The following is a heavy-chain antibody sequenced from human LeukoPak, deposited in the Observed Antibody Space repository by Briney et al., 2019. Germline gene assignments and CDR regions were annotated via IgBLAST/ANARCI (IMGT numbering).Heavy chain of an antibody. CDR2: ISSSGGST. Sequence: GGSLRLSCTASGFSFSNYAMSWVRQAPGKGLEWVSAISSSGGSTYYADSVKGRFTISRDNSKNTLYLQMSSLRAEDAAVYFCAKAPVTSCRGAYCYPFDSWGQGTLVTVSS. CDR3: AKAPVTSCRGAYCYPFDS. CDR1: GFSFSNYA. D-gene: IGHD2-21*01. J-gene: IGHJ4*02. V-gene: IGHV3-23*01.